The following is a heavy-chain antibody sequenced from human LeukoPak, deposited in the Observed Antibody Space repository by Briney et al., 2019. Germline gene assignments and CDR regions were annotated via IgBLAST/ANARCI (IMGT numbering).Heavy chain of an antibody. D-gene: IGHD3/OR15-3a*01. V-gene: IGHV1-2*06. CDR1: GYTFTGYY. Sequence: GASVKVSCKASGYTFTGYYIHWVRRAPGQGLEWMGRINPNTGGTNYAQKFQGRVTMTRDTSISTAYMELSRLTSDDTAVYYCARVVVDLWFNPWGQGTLVTVSS. J-gene: IGHJ5*02. CDR3: ARVVVDLWFNP. CDR2: INPNTGGT.